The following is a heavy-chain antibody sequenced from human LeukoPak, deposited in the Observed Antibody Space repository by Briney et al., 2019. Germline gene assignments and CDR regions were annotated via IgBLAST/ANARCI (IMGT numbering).Heavy chain of an antibody. J-gene: IGHJ4*02. Sequence: RASVKVSCKASGYTFTNYGISWVRHAPGQGLEWMGWTSAYNGNTNYAQKLQGRVTMTTDTSTSTAYMELRSLRSDDTAVYYCARTPPRRGSDYRGQGTLVTVSS. CDR3: ARTPPRRGSDY. V-gene: IGHV1-18*01. CDR1: GYTFTNYG. CDR2: TSAYNGNT.